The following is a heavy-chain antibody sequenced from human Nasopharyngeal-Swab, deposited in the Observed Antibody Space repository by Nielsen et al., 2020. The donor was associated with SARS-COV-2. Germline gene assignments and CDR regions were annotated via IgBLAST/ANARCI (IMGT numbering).Heavy chain of an antibody. Sequence: GESLKISCAASGFTFSNYAMHWVRQAPGKGLEWVAVISYDGSNKYYADSVKGRFTISRDNSKNTLYLQMNSLRAEDTAVYYCARDPMITFGGVIVADYYYYGMDVWGQGTTVTVSS. CDR1: GFTFSNYA. D-gene: IGHD3-16*02. CDR3: ARDPMITFGGVIVADYYYYGMDV. J-gene: IGHJ6*02. V-gene: IGHV3-30-3*01. CDR2: ISYDGSNK.